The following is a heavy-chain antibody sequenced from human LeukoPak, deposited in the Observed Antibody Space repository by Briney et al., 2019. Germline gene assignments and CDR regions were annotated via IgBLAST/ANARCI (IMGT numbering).Heavy chain of an antibody. CDR3: TTVPSAREDY. J-gene: IGHJ4*02. D-gene: IGHD1-26*01. V-gene: IGHV3-15*01. Sequence: GGSLRLSCAVSGFTVTHAWMTWVRQVPGKGLEWIGRIKSNADGGTVDYAASVKGRFTLSRDDSVDALYLQMDSLNTGDSGVYYCTTVPSAREDYWGQGTLVTVSS. CDR1: GFTVTHAW. CDR2: IKSNADGGTV.